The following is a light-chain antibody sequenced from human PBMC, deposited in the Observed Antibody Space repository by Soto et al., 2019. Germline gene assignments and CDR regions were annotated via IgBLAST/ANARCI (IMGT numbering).Light chain of an antibody. CDR1: SSNIGSNY. V-gene: IGLV1-47*02. Sequence: QSVLNQPPSASGTPGQRVTNSCSGSSSNIGSNYVYWYQQLPGTAPKLLIYTIDQRPSGVPDRFSGSKSGTSASLAISGLRSEDEADYYCAAWDDSLRGWVFGGGTKVTVL. CDR2: TID. CDR3: AAWDDSLRGWV. J-gene: IGLJ3*02.